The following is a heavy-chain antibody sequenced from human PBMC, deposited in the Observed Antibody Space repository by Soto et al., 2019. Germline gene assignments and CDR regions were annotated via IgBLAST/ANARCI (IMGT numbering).Heavy chain of an antibody. D-gene: IGHD1-26*01. J-gene: IGHJ3*02. CDR2: ISAYNGNT. CDR1: GYSFISYG. Sequence: ASVKVSCKASGYSFISYGIGWVRQAPGQGLEWMGWISAYNGNTNYAQKLQGRVTMTTDTSTSTAYMDLRSLRSDDTAVYYCARERSSGAFDIWGQGTMVTVS. V-gene: IGHV1-18*01. CDR3: ARERSSGAFDI.